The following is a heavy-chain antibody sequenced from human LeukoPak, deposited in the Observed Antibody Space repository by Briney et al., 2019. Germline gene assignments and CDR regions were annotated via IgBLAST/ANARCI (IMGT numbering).Heavy chain of an antibody. CDR1: GGSISSSSYY. CDR2: IYYSGST. CDR3: ARGMGLGYCSGGSCYPNAFDI. D-gene: IGHD2-15*01. J-gene: IGHJ3*02. Sequence: PSETLSLTCTVSGGSISSSSYYWGWIRQPPGKGLEWIGSIYYSGSTYYNPSLKSRVTISVDKSKNQFSLKLSSVTAADTAVYYCARGMGLGYCSGGSCYPNAFDIWGQGTMVTVSS. V-gene: IGHV4-39*07.